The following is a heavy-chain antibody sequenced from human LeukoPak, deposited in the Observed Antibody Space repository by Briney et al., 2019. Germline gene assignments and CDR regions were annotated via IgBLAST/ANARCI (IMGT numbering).Heavy chain of an antibody. Sequence: PGGSLRLSCAASRFTFSSYTMSWVRQAPGKGLEWVSSISTDGGRTTYADSVKGRFTISRDNSKNTVYLRMNSLRVDDTAVYYCAPIGGWGTYPLDYWGQGPLVTVSS. CDR1: RFTFSSYT. J-gene: IGHJ4*02. D-gene: IGHD3-16*01. CDR2: ISTDGGRT. V-gene: IGHV3-23*01. CDR3: APIGGWGTYPLDY.